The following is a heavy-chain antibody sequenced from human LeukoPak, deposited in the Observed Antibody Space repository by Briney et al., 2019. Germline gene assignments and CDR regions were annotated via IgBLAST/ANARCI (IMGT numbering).Heavy chain of an antibody. CDR1: GFTFNHFW. CDR2: IKQDGGQI. Sequence: GGSLRLSCAASGFTFNHFWMSWVRQAPGKGLEWVANIKQDGGQIYYLDSVKGRFTVSRDNAKNPLYLQMNSLRAEDTAVYYCARLGARQMLEYWGQGTLVTVSS. D-gene: IGHD4-17*01. CDR3: ARLGARQMLEY. V-gene: IGHV3-7*01. J-gene: IGHJ4*02.